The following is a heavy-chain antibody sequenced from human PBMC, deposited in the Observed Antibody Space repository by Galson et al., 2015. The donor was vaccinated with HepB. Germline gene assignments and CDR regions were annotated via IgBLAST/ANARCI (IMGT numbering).Heavy chain of an antibody. D-gene: IGHD6-19*01. CDR3: ARESVAYYFDH. V-gene: IGHV3-30*03. J-gene: IGHJ4*02. CDR2: ISYDGNNK. Sequence: SLRLSCAASGFIVSTNYMSWVRQAPGKGLEWVAIISYDGNNKNYAGSVKGRFTISRDNSNNTLYLQMNSLRPEDTAIYYCARESVAYYFDHWGQGTLITVSS. CDR1: GFIVSTNY.